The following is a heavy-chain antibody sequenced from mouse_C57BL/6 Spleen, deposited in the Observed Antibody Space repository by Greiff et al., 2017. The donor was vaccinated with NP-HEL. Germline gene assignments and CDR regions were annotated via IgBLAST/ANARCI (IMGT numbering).Heavy chain of an antibody. D-gene: IGHD1-1*01. CDR3: ARIYYYGSSDVGNAMDY. J-gene: IGHJ4*01. CDR2: ISSGSSTI. V-gene: IGHV5-17*01. CDR1: GFTFSDYG. Sequence: EVQRVESGGGLVKPGGSLKLSCAASGFTFSDYGMHWVRQAPEKGLEWVAYISSGSSTIYYADTVKGRFTISRDNAKNTLFLQMTSLRSEDTAMYYCARIYYYGSSDVGNAMDYWGQGTSVTVSS.